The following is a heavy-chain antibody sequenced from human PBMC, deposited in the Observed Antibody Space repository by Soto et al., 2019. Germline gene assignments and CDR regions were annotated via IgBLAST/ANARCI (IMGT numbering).Heavy chain of an antibody. Sequence: GASVKVSCKASGYDFSSFVIHWVRQAPGQGLEWIGWIKADNGDTKYSQKFQGRVTITRGTSASTVYMELSSLRSEDTALYYCARDVRHPEEQIDGPRYHHYYYGMDVWGQGTTVTVSS. V-gene: IGHV1-3*01. CDR1: GYDFSSFV. J-gene: IGHJ6*02. CDR3: ARDVRHPEEQIDGPRYHHYYYGMDV. CDR2: IKADNGDT. D-gene: IGHD3-9*01.